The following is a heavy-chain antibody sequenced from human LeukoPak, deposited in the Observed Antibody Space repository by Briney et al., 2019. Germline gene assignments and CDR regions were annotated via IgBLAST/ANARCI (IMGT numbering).Heavy chain of an antibody. D-gene: IGHD3-10*01. V-gene: IGHV3-64*01. CDR2: ISSNGGST. Sequence: QPGGSLRLSCAASGFTFSSYAMHWVRQAPGKGLEYVSAISSNGGSTYYANSVKGRFTISRDNSKNTLYLQMGSLRAEDMAVYYCARSPGEVVNPEYAFDIWGQGQWSPSLQ. CDR3: ARSPGEVVNPEYAFDI. J-gene: IGHJ3*02. CDR1: GFTFSSYA.